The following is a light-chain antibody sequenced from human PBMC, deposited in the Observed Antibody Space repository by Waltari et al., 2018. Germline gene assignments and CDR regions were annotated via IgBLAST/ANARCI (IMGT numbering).Light chain of an antibody. CDR2: YVS. V-gene: IGLV2-14*03. CDR1: STSVDY. CDR3: TSYTGASPLWV. Sequence: QSALTQPASVSGSPGQSVTISCPATSTSVDYVSWYQQHPGKAPKLLIFYVSNRPSGVSYRFSGSKSGNTASLTISGLQPDDEADYYCTSYTGASPLWVLGGGTKLTVL. J-gene: IGLJ3*02.